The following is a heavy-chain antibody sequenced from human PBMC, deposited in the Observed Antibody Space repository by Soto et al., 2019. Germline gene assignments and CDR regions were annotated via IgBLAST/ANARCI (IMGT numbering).Heavy chain of an antibody. CDR1: GGSISSGDYY. J-gene: IGHJ4*02. D-gene: IGHD4-17*01. CDR2: IYYSGST. V-gene: IGHV4-30-4*01. CDR3: ASATGTTIPFAY. Sequence: QVQLQESGPGLVKPSQTLSLTCTVSGGSISSGDYYWSWNRQPPGKGLEWIGYIYYSGSTYYNPSLKSRVTISVDTSNNHFSLNVSSVTAADTAVYYCASATGTTIPFAYWGQGTLVTVSS.